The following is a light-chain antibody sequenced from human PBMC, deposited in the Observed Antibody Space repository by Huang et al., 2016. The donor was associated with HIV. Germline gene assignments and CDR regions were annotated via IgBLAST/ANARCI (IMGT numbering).Light chain of an antibody. CDR2: GAS. J-gene: IGKJ2*03. V-gene: IGKV3-20*01. CDR3: QQFGSSPPYS. Sequence: EIVLTQSPDTLSLSPGERATVSCRASQSVTSNYLAWYQPRPGQAPKILLYGASTRATGIPDRFSGSGSGTDFTLTISRLAHEDFAVYYCQQFGSSPPYSFGQGTKREIK. CDR1: QSVTSNY.